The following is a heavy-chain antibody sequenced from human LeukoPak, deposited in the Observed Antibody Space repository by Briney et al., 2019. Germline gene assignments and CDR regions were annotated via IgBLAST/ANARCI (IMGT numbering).Heavy chain of an antibody. J-gene: IGHJ4*02. Sequence: GESLKISCNGSGYSFTSYWICWVRQMPGKGLEWRRIIYPGDSDTKYGPSFQGQVTISADKSISTAYLQWSSLKASDTAMYYCAKSNYYDSSGYNGAFDYWGQGTLVTVSS. CDR1: GYSFTSYW. CDR3: AKSNYYDSSGYNGAFDY. D-gene: IGHD3-22*01. CDR2: IYPGDSDT. V-gene: IGHV5-51*01.